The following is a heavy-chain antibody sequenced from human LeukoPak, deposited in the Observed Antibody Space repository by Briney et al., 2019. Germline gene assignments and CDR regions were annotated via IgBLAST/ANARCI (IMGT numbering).Heavy chain of an antibody. D-gene: IGHD3-9*01. CDR1: GCTFTGYY. V-gene: IGHV1-2*02. CDR2: INPNSGGT. Sequence: ASVKVSCTASGCTFTGYYMHWVRQAPGQGLEWMGWINPNSGGTNYAQKFQGRVTMTRDTSISTAYMELSRLRSDDTAVYYCARGHYDILTGYHDAFDIWGQGTMVTVSS. CDR3: ARGHYDILTGYHDAFDI. J-gene: IGHJ3*02.